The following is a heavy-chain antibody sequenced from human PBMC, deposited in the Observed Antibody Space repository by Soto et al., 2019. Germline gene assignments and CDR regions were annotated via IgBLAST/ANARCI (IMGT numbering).Heavy chain of an antibody. J-gene: IGHJ4*02. CDR1: GFSFSSYN. D-gene: IGHD2-15*01. V-gene: IGHV3-48*01. Sequence: GGSLRLSCVASGFSFSSYNMNWVRQAPGKGLEWVSHISSSSTTIHYADSVKGRFTISRDDAESSLYLQMSSLRAEDTAVYYCARPLGVSGATCYHWGQGTLVTVSS. CDR3: ARPLGVSGATCYH. CDR2: ISSSSTTI.